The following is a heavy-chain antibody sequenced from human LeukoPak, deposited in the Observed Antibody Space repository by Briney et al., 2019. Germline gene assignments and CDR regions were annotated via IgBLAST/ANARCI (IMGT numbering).Heavy chain of an antibody. J-gene: IGHJ6*02. CDR3: TTGPFDYYGSASYLANGMDV. CDR1: GFTFSNAW. D-gene: IGHD3-10*01. V-gene: IGHV3-15*01. CDR2: IKSKTDGGTT. Sequence: GGSLRLSCAASGFTFSNAWMSWVRQAPGKGLEWVGRIKSKTDGGTTDYTGPVKGRFTISRDYSKNTLYLQMNSLKTEDTAVYYCTTGPFDYYGSASYLANGMDVWGQGTTVTVSS.